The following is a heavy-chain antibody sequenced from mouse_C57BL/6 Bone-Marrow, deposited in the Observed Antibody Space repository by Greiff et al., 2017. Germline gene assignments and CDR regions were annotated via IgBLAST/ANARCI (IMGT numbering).Heavy chain of an antibody. D-gene: IGHD1-1*01. J-gene: IGHJ1*03. CDR3: ARGATGVGRYFDV. V-gene: IGHV1-81*01. CDR2: IYPRSGNT. Sequence: VQLQQSGAELARPGASVKLSCKASGYTFTSYGISWVKQRTGQGLEWIGEIYPRSGNTYYNEKFKGKATLTADKSSSTAYMELRSLTSEDSAVYFCARGATGVGRYFDVWGTGTTVTVSS. CDR1: GYTFTSYG.